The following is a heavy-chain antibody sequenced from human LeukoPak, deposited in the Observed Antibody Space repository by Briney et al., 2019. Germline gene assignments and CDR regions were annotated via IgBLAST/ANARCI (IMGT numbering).Heavy chain of an antibody. J-gene: IGHJ4*02. V-gene: IGHV3-21*01. CDR1: GFTFSSYS. Sequence: GGSLRLSCTASGFTFSSYSMNWVRQAPGKGLEWVSSISSSSSYVYYADSVKGRFTISRDNAKNSLYLQMNSLRAEDTAVYYCAGASPLDYWGQGTLVTVSS. CDR3: AGASPLDY. CDR2: ISSSSSYV.